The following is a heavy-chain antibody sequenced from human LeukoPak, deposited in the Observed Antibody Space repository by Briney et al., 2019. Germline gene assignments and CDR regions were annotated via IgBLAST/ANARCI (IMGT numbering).Heavy chain of an antibody. V-gene: IGHV3-21*01. CDR1: GGSISSSGYY. CDR2: IGSSSSHI. J-gene: IGHJ3*02. CDR3: ARVKEASAFDI. D-gene: IGHD5-12*01. Sequence: ETLSLTCTVSGGSISSSGYYWSWIRQPPGKGLEWVSSIGSSSSHIYYADSVKGRFTISRDNAKNSLYLQMNSLRAEDTAVYYCARVKEASAFDIWGQGTMITVSS.